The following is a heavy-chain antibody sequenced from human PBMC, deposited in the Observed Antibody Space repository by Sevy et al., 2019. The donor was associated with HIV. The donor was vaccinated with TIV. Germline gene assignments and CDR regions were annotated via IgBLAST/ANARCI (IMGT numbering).Heavy chain of an antibody. J-gene: IGHJ6*02. CDR3: TNDINRECDGVNCYSYYYYFNGLDV. CDR1: GFPFNDHA. Sequence: GGSLRLSCAASGFPFNDHAMHWVRQVPGKGLEWVSGISWNSRNIGYADSVKGRFTISRDNARHFVYLEMNSLRPEDTALYQCTNDINRECDGVNCYSYYYYFNGLDVWGQGTTVTVSS. D-gene: IGHD2-21*02. V-gene: IGHV3-9*01. CDR2: ISWNSRNI.